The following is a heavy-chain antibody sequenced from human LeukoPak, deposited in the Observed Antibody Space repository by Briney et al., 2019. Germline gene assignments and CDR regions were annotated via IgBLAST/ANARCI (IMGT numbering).Heavy chain of an antibody. CDR1: GGPISSSSYY. Sequence: SETLSLTCTVSGGPISSSSYYWVWIRQPPGKGLEGIGSIYYSRSTYSNPSLKSRVTISVDTSKNQFSLKLSSVTAADTAVYYCARQPPTLDFWSGYMASQYYFDYWGQGTLVTVSS. V-gene: IGHV4-39*01. J-gene: IGHJ4*02. D-gene: IGHD3-3*01. CDR3: ARQPPTLDFWSGYMASQYYFDY. CDR2: IYYSRST.